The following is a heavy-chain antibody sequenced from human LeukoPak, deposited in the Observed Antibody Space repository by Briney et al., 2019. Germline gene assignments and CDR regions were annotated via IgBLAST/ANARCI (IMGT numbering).Heavy chain of an antibody. CDR1: GLIFSRFW. D-gene: IGHD3-10*01. J-gene: IGHJ4*02. CDR3: ARLSGSGRSPFDY. Sequence: GGSLRLSCAASGLIFSRFWMNWVRQAPGKGLEWVATIKEDGSEKYYVDSMRGRITISRDNAKNSLYLQMNSLRAEDTAMYYCARLSGSGRSPFDYWGQGTLVTVSS. CDR2: IKEDGSEK. V-gene: IGHV3-7*03.